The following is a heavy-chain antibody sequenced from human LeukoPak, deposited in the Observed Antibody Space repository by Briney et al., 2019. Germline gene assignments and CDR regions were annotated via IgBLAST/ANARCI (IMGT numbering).Heavy chain of an antibody. CDR2: ISSSSSYI. CDR1: GFTFSSYS. J-gene: IGHJ4*02. D-gene: IGHD3-3*01. Sequence: GGPLRLSCAPSGFTFSSYSMHWVRQAPGKGLEWVSSISSSSSYIYYADSVKGRFTISRDNAKNSLYLQMNSLRAEDTAVYYCARSSYDFWSGYYLDCWGQGTLVTVSS. CDR3: ARSSYDFWSGYYLDC. V-gene: IGHV3-21*01.